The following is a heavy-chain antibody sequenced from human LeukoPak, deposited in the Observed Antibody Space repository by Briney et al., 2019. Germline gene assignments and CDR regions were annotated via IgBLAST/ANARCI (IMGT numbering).Heavy chain of an antibody. Sequence: ASVKVSCKASGGTFSSYAISWVRQAPGQGLEWMGGIIPIFGTANYAQKFQGRVTMTTDTSTSTVYMELRSLRSDDTAVYYCARMGDYHLVSFFDYWGQGTLVTVSS. CDR1: GGTFSSYA. V-gene: IGHV1-69*05. D-gene: IGHD4/OR15-4a*01. J-gene: IGHJ4*02. CDR3: ARMGDYHLVSFFDY. CDR2: IIPIFGTA.